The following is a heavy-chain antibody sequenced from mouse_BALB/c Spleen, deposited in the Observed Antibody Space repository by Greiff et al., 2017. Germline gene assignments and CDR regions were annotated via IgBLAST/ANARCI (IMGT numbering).Heavy chain of an antibody. CDR2: ISYSGST. CDR3: ARRGYGNYDFDY. Sequence: EVKLVESGPGLVKPSQSLSLTCTVTGYSITSDYAWNWIRQFPGNKLEWMGYISYSGSTSYNPSLKSRISITRDTSKNQFFLQLNSVTTEDTATYYCARRGYGNYDFDYWGQGTTLTVSS. J-gene: IGHJ2*01. V-gene: IGHV3-2*02. CDR1: GYSITSDYA. D-gene: IGHD2-10*02.